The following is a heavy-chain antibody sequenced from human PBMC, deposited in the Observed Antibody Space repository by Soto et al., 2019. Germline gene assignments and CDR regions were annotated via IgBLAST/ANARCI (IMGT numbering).Heavy chain of an antibody. CDR2: IYYSGST. Sequence: SETLSLTCTVSGGSISSGDYYWSWIRQPPGKGLEWIGYIYYSGSTYYNPSLKSRVTISVDTSKNQFSLKLSSVTAADTAVYYCASNCISTSCYYYGMDVWGRGTTVTVSS. D-gene: IGHD2-2*01. CDR1: GGSISSGDYY. J-gene: IGHJ6*02. V-gene: IGHV4-30-4*01. CDR3: ASNCISTSCYYYGMDV.